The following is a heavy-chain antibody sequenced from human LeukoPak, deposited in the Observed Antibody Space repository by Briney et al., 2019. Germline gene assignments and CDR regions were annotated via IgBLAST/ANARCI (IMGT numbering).Heavy chain of an antibody. Sequence: ASVKVSCKASGYTFTSYYMHWVRQAPGQGLEWMGIINPSGSSTSYAQKFQGRVTMTRDTSTSTVYMELSSPRSEDTAVYYCARDPSATQWLVWGFDYWGQGTLVTVSS. J-gene: IGHJ4*02. CDR2: INPSGSST. CDR3: ARDPSATQWLVWGFDY. V-gene: IGHV1-46*01. CDR1: GYTFTSYY. D-gene: IGHD6-19*01.